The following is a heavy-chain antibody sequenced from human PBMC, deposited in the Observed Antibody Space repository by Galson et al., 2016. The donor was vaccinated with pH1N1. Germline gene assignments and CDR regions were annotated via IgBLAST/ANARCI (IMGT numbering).Heavy chain of an antibody. D-gene: IGHD3-22*01. Sequence: SLRLSCAASGFTFTSYWMSWVRQAPGKGLEWVANIKQDGSEIHYMGSVKGRFTISRDNAKSSVYLRMNSLRAEDTAVYYCTRKIGADWGQGTLVTVSS. CDR1: GFTFTSYW. CDR2: IKQDGSEI. J-gene: IGHJ4*02. CDR3: TRKIGAD. V-gene: IGHV3-7*01.